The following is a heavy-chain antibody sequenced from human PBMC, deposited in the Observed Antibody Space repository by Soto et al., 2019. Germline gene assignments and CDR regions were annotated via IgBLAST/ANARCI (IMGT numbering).Heavy chain of an antibody. CDR1: GYTFTSYG. Sequence: ASVKVSCKASGYTFTSYGISWVRQAPGQGLEWMGWISGYNGKTNYAQKFQGRVTITRDTSASTAYMELSSLRSEDTAVYYCAGDQYYDSSGYRIWGQGTLVTVSS. J-gene: IGHJ4*02. D-gene: IGHD3-22*01. CDR3: AGDQYYDSSGYRI. V-gene: IGHV1-18*01. CDR2: ISGYNGKT.